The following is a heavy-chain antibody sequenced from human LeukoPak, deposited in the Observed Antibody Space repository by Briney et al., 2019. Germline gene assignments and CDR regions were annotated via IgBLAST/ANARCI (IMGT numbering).Heavy chain of an antibody. CDR3: ARVPATMVRRVAGYYGMDV. J-gene: IGHJ6*02. CDR2: IYSGDST. D-gene: IGHD3-10*01. CDR1: GFTVSSNY. Sequence: PGGSLRLSCAASGFTVSSNYMSWVRQAPGKGLEWVSVIYSGDSTYYADSVKGRFTISRDNSKNTLYLQMNSLRAEDTAVYFCARVPATMVRRVAGYYGMDVWGQGTTVTVSS. V-gene: IGHV3-53*01.